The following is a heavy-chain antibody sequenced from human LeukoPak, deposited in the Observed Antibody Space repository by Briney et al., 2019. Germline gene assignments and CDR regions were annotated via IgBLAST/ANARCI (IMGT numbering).Heavy chain of an antibody. CDR3: AKGPRIEDRPVFYYYFYGMDV. V-gene: IGHV3-30*18. Sequence: GGSLRLSCAASGFSFSSYGMHWVRPAPGKGLEWVAVNTRDGTNKYRAGSVKGRFTISRDNSQNTLHLQMSSLTSEDTSVYYCAKGPRIEDRPVFYYYFYGMDVWGQGTTVTVSS. CDR1: GFSFSSYG. CDR2: NTRDGTNK. J-gene: IGHJ6*02. D-gene: IGHD6-6*01.